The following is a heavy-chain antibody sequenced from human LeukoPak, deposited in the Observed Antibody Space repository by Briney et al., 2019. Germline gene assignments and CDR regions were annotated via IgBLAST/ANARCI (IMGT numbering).Heavy chain of an antibody. CDR3: ARSYGDYVFFY. CDR1: GFTLSSYA. D-gene: IGHD4-17*01. V-gene: IGHV3-23*01. Sequence: GGSLRLAWAAAGFTLSSYAMSCVRPAPGKWLEWVSAISGSGGRAYYADSVKGRFTISRDNSKNTLYLQMNSVRAEDTAVYYCARSYGDYVFFYWGQGTLVTVSS. J-gene: IGHJ4*02. CDR2: ISGSGGRA.